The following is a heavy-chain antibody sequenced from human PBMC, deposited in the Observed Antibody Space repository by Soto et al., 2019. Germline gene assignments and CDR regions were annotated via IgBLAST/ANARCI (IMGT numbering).Heavy chain of an antibody. V-gene: IGHV1-46*01. CDR3: ARYDYNGYYFDY. J-gene: IGHJ4*02. CDR2: INPSGGST. D-gene: IGHD4-4*01. Sequence: QVQLVQSGAEVKKPGASVKVSCKASGYTFSIYYMHWVRQAPGQGYEWMGIINPSGGSTTYAQKFQGRVTMTRDTSTTTVYMELSSLKSEDTAVYYCARYDYNGYYFDYWGQGTLVTVSS. CDR1: GYTFSIYY.